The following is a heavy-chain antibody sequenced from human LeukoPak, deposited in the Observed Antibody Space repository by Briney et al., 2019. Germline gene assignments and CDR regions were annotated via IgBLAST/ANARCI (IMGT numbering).Heavy chain of an antibody. Sequence: GASVKVSRKASGYTFTSYGMHWVRQAPGQRLEWMGWISSGNGNTKYSQKFQGRVTFTRDSSASTAYMELSSLRSEDTAVYYCARILLGYGSGWSEGGYFDYWGQGTLVTVSS. CDR2: ISSGNGNT. CDR1: GYTFTSYG. V-gene: IGHV1-3*04. CDR3: ARILLGYGSGWSEGGYFDY. D-gene: IGHD6-19*01. J-gene: IGHJ4*02.